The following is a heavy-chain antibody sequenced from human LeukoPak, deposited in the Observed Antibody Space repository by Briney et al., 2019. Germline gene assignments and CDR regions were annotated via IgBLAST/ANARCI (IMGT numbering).Heavy chain of an antibody. CDR1: GFTFSSYA. J-gene: IGHJ4*02. Sequence: PGGSLRLSCAASGFTFSSYAMSWFRQAPGKGLEWVSFIGRSNNIDYADSVKGRFTISRDDAKASLYLQMNSLRAEDTAVYFCARGLSAYDFRVYWGQGTLVTVSS. CDR2: IGRSNNI. CDR3: ARGLSAYDFRVY. V-gene: IGHV3-48*01. D-gene: IGHD5-12*01.